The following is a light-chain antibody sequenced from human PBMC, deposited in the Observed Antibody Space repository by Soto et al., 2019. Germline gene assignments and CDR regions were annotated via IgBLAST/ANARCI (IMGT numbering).Light chain of an antibody. J-gene: IGKJ3*01. CDR2: EAS. CDR3: QQWSRWPRET. CDR1: QSVSSY. V-gene: IGKV3-11*01. Sequence: EVVLTQSPVTLSLSPGERATLSCRASQSVSSYLAWYQQKPGQAPRLVIYEASKRATGIPARFSGSGSGTDFTLTITSRGPEDFAVYFCQQWSRWPRETFGPGTTVDIK.